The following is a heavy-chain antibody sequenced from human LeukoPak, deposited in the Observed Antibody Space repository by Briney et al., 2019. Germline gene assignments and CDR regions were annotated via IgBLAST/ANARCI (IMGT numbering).Heavy chain of an antibody. CDR3: VRAAYADI. D-gene: IGHD3-16*01. CDR1: NGSMSSGSYY. Sequence: PSGTLSLTCSVSNGSMSSGSYYWGWIRQSPGKGLQFVASIYYTGATYYNPSLKSRVTISLDMSQNRFFLKLNSVTAADTAMYYCVRAAYADIWGQGTMVTVSS. V-gene: IGHV4-39*07. J-gene: IGHJ3*02. CDR2: IYYTGAT.